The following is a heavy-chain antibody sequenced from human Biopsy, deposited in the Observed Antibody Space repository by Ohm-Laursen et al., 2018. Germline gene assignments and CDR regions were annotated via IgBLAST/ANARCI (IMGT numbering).Heavy chain of an antibody. V-gene: IGHV4-59*10. CDR1: GESFNGYY. CDR2: IYSSGST. CDR3: ARWTPEYDSSRYYLDAFDI. J-gene: IGHJ3*02. D-gene: IGHD3-22*01. Sequence: GTLSLTCAVYGESFNGYYWSWIRQTPGKGLEWIGRIYSSGSTNYNPSLKSRVTLSMDTSKRQFSLKLSFVTAADTAVYYCARWTPEYDSSRYYLDAFDIWGQGTKVTVSS.